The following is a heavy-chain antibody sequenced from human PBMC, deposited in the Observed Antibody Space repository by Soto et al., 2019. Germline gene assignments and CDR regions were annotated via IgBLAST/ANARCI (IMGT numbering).Heavy chain of an antibody. J-gene: IGHJ3*02. CDR2: IYYSGST. CDR3: AGGVTFGGVVNAFDI. CDR1: GGSISSGGYY. Sequence: QVQLQESGPGLVKPSQTLSLTCTVSGGSISSGGYYWSWIRQHPGKGLEWIGYIYYSGSTYYNPSLKSRVTIAVDTSKNLFSLKLSSVTAADTAVYYCAGGVTFGGVVNAFDIWGQGTMVTVSS. D-gene: IGHD3-16*01. V-gene: IGHV4-31*03.